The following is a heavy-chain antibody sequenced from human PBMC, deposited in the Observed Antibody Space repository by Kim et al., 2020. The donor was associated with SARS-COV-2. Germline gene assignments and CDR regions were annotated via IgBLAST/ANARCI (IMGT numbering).Heavy chain of an antibody. V-gene: IGHV4-31*02. CDR3: AREGYTTFDY. D-gene: IGHD2-2*02. CDR2: ST. Sequence: STYDNPALKSRVTISVDTSKNRFSLKLSSVTAADTAVYYCAREGYTTFDYWGQGTLVTVSS. J-gene: IGHJ4*02.